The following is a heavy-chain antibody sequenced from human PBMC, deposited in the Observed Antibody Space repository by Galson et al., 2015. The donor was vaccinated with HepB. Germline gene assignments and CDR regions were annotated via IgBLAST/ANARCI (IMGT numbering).Heavy chain of an antibody. V-gene: IGHV3-30*18. CDR3: AKDSRLERPYYYYGMDV. J-gene: IGHJ6*02. CDR1: GFTFSSYG. CDR2: ISYDGSNK. D-gene: IGHD1-1*01. Sequence: SLRLSCAASGFTFSSYGMHWVRQAPGKGLEWVAVISYDGSNKYYADSVKGRFTISRDNSKNTLYLQMNSLRAEDTAVYYCAKDSRLERPYYYYGMDVWGQGTTVTVSS.